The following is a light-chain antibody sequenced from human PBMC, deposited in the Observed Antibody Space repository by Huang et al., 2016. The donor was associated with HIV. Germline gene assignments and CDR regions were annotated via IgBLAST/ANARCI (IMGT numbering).Light chain of an antibody. CDR1: QSVSSSY. J-gene: IGKJ4*01. CDR3: QQYGGSPPRLT. CDR2: GAS. Sequence: EIVLTQSPGTLSLSPGERATLSCRASQSVSSSYLVWYQQKLGQAPRLLIYGASSRATGIPDRFRGSGSGTDFTLTITRLEPEDFAVYYCQQYGGSPPRLTFGGGTKVEIK. V-gene: IGKV3-20*01.